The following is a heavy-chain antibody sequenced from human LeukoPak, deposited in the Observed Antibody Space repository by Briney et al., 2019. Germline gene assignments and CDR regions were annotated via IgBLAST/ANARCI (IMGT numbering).Heavy chain of an antibody. V-gene: IGHV3-30*07. CDR1: GFTFSSYA. J-gene: IGHJ4*02. CDR2: ISYDGSNK. D-gene: IGHD3-22*01. CDR3: AKEESYYDSS. Sequence: QPGRSLRLSCAASGFTFSSYAMHWVRQAPGKGLEWVAVISYDGSNKYYADSVKGRFTISRDNSKNTLYLQMNSLRAEDAAVYYCAKEESYYDSSWGQGTLVTVTS.